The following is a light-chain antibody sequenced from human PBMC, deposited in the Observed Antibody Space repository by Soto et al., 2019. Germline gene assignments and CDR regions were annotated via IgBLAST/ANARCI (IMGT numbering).Light chain of an antibody. CDR3: SAHAGSNNPLA. CDR1: SSDIGAYNF. Sequence: QSVLTQPPSASGSPGQSVTISCTGSSSDIGAYNFVSWYQQHPGKAPKVIISEVYKRPSGVPFRFSASKSGNTASLTISGLLAEDDADYYCSAHAGSNNPLAFGSGTKLTVL. V-gene: IGLV2-8*01. CDR2: EVY. J-gene: IGLJ1*01.